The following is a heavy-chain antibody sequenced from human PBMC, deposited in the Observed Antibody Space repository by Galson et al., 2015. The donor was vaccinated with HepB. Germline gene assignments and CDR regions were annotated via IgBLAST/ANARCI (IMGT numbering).Heavy chain of an antibody. J-gene: IGHJ6*01. CDR1: GYTFTGYY. D-gene: IGHD2-2*01. V-gene: IGHV1-2*04. Sequence: SVKVSCKASGYTFTGYYMHWVRQAPGQGLEWMGWINPNSGGTNYAQKFQGWVTMTRDTSISTAYMELSRLRSDDTAVYYCARDDHWLGYCSSTSCYGDWNYYGMDVWGQGTTVTVSS. CDR3: ARDDHWLGYCSSTSCYGDWNYYGMDV. CDR2: INPNSGGT.